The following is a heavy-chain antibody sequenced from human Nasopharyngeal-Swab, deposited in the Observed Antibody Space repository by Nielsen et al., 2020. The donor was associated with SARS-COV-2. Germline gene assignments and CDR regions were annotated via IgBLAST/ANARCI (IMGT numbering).Heavy chain of an antibody. CDR1: VGTFSSYA. Sequence: SVKVSCKASVGTFSSYAISWVRQAPGQGLEWMGRIIPILGIANYAQKFQGRVTITADKSTSTAYMELSSLRSEDTAVYYCARECCGGALDYWGQGTLVTVSS. J-gene: IGHJ4*02. CDR2: IIPILGIA. CDR3: ARECCGGALDY. V-gene: IGHV1-69*04.